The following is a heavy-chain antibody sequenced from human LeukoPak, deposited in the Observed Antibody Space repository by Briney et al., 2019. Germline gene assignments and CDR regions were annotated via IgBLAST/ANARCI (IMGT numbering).Heavy chain of an antibody. CDR1: GFPFSSFA. CDR2: ISGSGGST. CDR3: AKDLSRVGY. D-gene: IGHD1-26*01. V-gene: IGHV3-23*01. Sequence: GGPLRLSCAASGFPFSSFAMSWVRQAPGKGLEWVSAISGSGGSTYYADSVKGRFTISRDNSKNTLYLQMNSLRAEDTAVYYCAKDLSRVGYWGQGTLVTVSS. J-gene: IGHJ4*02.